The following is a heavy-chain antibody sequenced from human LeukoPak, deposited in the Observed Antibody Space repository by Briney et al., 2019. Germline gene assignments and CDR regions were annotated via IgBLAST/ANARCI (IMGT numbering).Heavy chain of an antibody. D-gene: IGHD1-26*01. J-gene: IGHJ4*02. V-gene: IGHV6-1*01. CDR3: ARIVGGAPDY. Sequence: SQTLSLTCAIYGDSVSSNSAAWNWIRQSPSRGLEWLGRTYYRSKWSNNYAISVKRRISINPDTSKNQFSLQLNSVTPEDTAVYYCARIVGGAPDYWGQGTLVTVSS. CDR1: GDSVSSNSAA. CDR2: TYYRSKWSN.